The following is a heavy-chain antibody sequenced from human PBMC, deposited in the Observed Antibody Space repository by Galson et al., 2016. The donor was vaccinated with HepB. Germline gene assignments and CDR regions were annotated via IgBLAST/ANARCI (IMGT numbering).Heavy chain of an antibody. J-gene: IGHJ6*02. Sequence: SVKVSCKASGYTFTSYDINWVRQASGQGLEWMGWMDPNTGNTGYAQKFQGRVTVTRNTSTSTAYMELSSLRSEDTAVYYCARVGFEPGAVYFVYGMDVWGQGTTVTVSS. CDR1: GYTFTSYD. D-gene: IGHD3-9*01. CDR3: ARVGFEPGAVYFVYGMDV. V-gene: IGHV1-8*01. CDR2: MDPNTGNT.